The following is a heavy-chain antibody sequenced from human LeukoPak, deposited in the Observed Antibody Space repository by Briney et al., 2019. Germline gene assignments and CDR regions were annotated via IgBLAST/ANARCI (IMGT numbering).Heavy chain of an antibody. CDR2: IYYSGST. Sequence: KSSETLSLTCTVSGGSIRSSYYYWGWIRQPPGKGLEWIGSIYYSGSTYYNPSLKSRVTISVDTSKNQFSLKLSSVTAADTAVYYCARQEEGPDYWGQGTLVTVSS. J-gene: IGHJ4*02. CDR3: ARQEEGPDY. V-gene: IGHV4-39*01. CDR1: GGSIRSSYYY.